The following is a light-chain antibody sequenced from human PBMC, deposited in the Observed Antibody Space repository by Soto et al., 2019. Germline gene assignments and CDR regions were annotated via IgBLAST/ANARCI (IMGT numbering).Light chain of an antibody. Sequence: EVVLTQSPGTLSLSPGESATLSCRASQSVYINSLAWYQHKRGRAPRLLIYGASTRVTAVPDRFTGSGSGTDFALTISSLEPEDAAVYYCQQYGDSPFTFGPGTNLDIK. V-gene: IGKV3-20*01. CDR3: QQYGDSPFT. J-gene: IGKJ2*01. CDR1: QSVYINS. CDR2: GAS.